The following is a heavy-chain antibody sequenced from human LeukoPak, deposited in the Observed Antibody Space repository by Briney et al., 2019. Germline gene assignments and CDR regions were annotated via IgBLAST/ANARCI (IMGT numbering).Heavy chain of an antibody. J-gene: IGHJ4*02. CDR1: GFTFSSHG. CDR3: AKDNYCGDYEVTSIFGVD. Sequence: GGSLRLSCAASGFTFSSHGMHWVRQAPCKGLEWVALIRYDGTREYYADSMKRRFNISRDNFKNTLYLQMDSLRAEDTAVYYCAKDNYCGDYEVTSIFGVDWGQGTLVTVSS. D-gene: IGHD3-10*02. V-gene: IGHV3-30*02. CDR2: IRYDGTRE.